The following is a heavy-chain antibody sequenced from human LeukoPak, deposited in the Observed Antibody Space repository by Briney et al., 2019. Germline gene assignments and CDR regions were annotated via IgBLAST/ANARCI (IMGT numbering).Heavy chain of an antibody. CDR3: ARRKDYDWYFDL. J-gene: IGHJ2*01. CDR1: GGSISSGDYY. Sequence: SETLSLTCTVSGGSISSGDYYWSWIRQPPGKGLEWIGSIYYSGSTYYNPSLKSRVTISVDTSKNQFSLKLSSVTAADTAVYYCARRKDYDWYFDLWGRGTLVTVSS. V-gene: IGHV4-39*01. CDR2: IYYSGST. D-gene: IGHD4-17*01.